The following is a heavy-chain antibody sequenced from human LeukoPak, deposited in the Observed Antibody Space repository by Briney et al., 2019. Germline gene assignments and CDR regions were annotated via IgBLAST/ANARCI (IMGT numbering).Heavy chain of an antibody. CDR3: ARGPTSITIFGVVTAPYYFDY. CDR2: IYHSGST. D-gene: IGHD3-3*01. Sequence: SGTLSLTCAVSGGSISSSNWWSWVRQPPGKGLEWIGEIYHSGSTNYNPSLKRRVTISVDKSKNQFSLKLSSVTAADTAVYYCARGPTSITIFGVVTAPYYFDYWGQGTLVTVSS. V-gene: IGHV4-4*02. J-gene: IGHJ4*02. CDR1: GGSISSSNW.